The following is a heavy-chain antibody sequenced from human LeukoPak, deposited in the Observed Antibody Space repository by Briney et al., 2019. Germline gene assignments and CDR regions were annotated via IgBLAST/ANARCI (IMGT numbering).Heavy chain of an antibody. D-gene: IGHD1-14*01. CDR1: GYPISSSYW. V-gene: IGHV4-28*01. J-gene: IGHJ4*02. Sequence: SDTLSLTCAVSGYPISSSYWWGWIRQPPGKGLEWIGYIYHSGRTYYNPSLKSRVTMSVDTSKNQFSLKLSSVTAVDTAEYYCARKPDGHFPFDYWGQGTLVTVSS. CDR3: ARKPDGHFPFDY. CDR2: IYHSGRT.